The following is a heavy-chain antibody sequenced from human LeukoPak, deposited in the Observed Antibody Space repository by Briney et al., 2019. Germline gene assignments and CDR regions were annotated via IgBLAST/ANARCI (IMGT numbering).Heavy chain of an antibody. CDR2: INNDGTAT. D-gene: IGHD5-24*01. Sequence: PGGSLRLSCAASGFTFNYFWMHWVREVPGKGLVWVSGINNDGTATYYADSVKGRFTISRDNARNTVYLQMNSLRDEDAAVYYCARDLGWLHLGDWGPGTLVTVSS. CDR3: ARDLGWLHLGD. V-gene: IGHV3-74*01. CDR1: GFTFNYFW. J-gene: IGHJ4*02.